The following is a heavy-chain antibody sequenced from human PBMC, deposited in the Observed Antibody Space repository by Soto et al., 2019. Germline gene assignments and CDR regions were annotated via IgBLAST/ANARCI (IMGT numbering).Heavy chain of an antibody. J-gene: IGHJ4*02. D-gene: IGHD3-10*01. Sequence: QVQLVESGGGVVQPGRSLRLSCAASGFTFSSYAMHWVRQAPGKGLEWVTVISYDGSEKYNADSVKGRFTIFRDNSKNTLYLQMNSLRAEDTAVYYCARDLGFGGTTADWGQGTLVTVSS. CDR3: ARDLGFGGTTAD. CDR1: GFTFSSYA. V-gene: IGHV3-30-3*01. CDR2: ISYDGSEK.